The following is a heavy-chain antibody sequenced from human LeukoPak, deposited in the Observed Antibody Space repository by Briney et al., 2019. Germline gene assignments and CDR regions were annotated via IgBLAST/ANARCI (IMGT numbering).Heavy chain of an antibody. V-gene: IGHV1-8*03. CDR1: GYTFTRYG. D-gene: IGHD2-21*02. CDR3: ARGPPPSDCGGDCNYYYYYYMDV. Sequence: ASVKVSCKASGYTFTRYGITWVRQATGQGLEWMGWMNPNSGNTGYAQKFQGRVTITRNTSISTAYMELSSLRSEDTAVYYCARGPPPSDCGGDCNYYYYYYMDVWGKGTTVTVSS. CDR2: MNPNSGNT. J-gene: IGHJ6*03.